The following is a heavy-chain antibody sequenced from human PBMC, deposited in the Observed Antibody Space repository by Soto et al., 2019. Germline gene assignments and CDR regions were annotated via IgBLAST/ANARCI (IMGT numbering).Heavy chain of an antibody. CDR1: GGTFSSYA. Sequence: SVKVSCKASGGTFSSYAISWVRQAPGQGLEWMGGIIPIFGTANYAQKFQGRVTITADESTSTAYMELSSLRSEDTAVYYCARVGNRYSSGWYATDFDYWGQGTLVTVSS. CDR3: ARVGNRYSSGWYATDFDY. D-gene: IGHD6-19*01. J-gene: IGHJ4*02. CDR2: IIPIFGTA. V-gene: IGHV1-69*13.